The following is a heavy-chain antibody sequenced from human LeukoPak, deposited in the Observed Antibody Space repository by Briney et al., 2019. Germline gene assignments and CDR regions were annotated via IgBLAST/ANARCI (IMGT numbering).Heavy chain of an antibody. V-gene: IGHV3-11*01. CDR2: IGTRSNPI. J-gene: IGHJ4*02. D-gene: IGHD1-26*01. CDR1: GFSLSDFY. CDR3: AREVRGSGRDFDY. Sequence: PGGSLRLSCAASGFSLSDFYMSWIRQAPGMGLEWISYIGTRSNPIYYADSVKGRFTISRDDAKNSLYLQMNSLRDEDTAVYFCAREVRGSGRDFDYWGQGILVTVST.